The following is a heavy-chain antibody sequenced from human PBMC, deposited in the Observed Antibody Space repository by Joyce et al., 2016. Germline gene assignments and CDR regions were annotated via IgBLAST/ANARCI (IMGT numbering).Heavy chain of an antibody. D-gene: IGHD4-23*01. CDR3: VRDQGWELPPDY. Sequence: QVQLVESGGGVVQPGRSMRLSCAACGFPFRNFGMHWVRQAPGKGLEWVAFIWHDGSGKYYGDALKGRFTISRDNSKNTLDLQMNSLRVEDTAVYYCVRDQGWELPPDYWGQGTLVTVSS. J-gene: IGHJ4*02. V-gene: IGHV3-33*01. CDR1: GFPFRNFG. CDR2: IWHDGSGK.